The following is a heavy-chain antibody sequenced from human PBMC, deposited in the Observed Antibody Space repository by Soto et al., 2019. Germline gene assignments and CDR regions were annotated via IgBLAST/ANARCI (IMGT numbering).Heavy chain of an antibody. J-gene: IGHJ4*02. Sequence: EVQLVESGGGLVQPGRSLRLSCAASGFTFDDYAMHWVRQAPGKGLEWVSGVSWNSGSIGYADSVKGRFTISRDNAKNSLYLQLNGLGAEDTALYYCAKDRGLVLSFYFDYWGQGTLVTVFS. D-gene: IGHD6-19*01. CDR1: GFTFDDYA. CDR2: VSWNSGSI. CDR3: AKDRGLVLSFYFDY. V-gene: IGHV3-9*01.